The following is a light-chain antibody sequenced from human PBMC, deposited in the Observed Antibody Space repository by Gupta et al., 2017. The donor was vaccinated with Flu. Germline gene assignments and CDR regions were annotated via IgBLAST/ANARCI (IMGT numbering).Light chain of an antibody. CDR1: SSDVGSYHL. CDR3: SSYAGSRTVI. V-gene: IGLV2-23*01. Sequence: QPALPQPASVSGSPGQSITLACNGTSSDVGSYHLVSWYQLRPGKGPRLLIYEGRKRPSGVSDRFSGSRSGNTVSLTISGLQNEDEADYFCSSYAGSRTVIFGGGTRLTV. J-gene: IGLJ2*01. CDR2: EGR.